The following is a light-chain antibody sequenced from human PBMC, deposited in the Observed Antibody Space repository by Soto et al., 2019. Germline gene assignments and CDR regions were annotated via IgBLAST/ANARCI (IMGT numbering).Light chain of an antibody. V-gene: IGLV2-14*03. J-gene: IGLJ1*01. CDR3: SSYTSSSPRV. CDR2: EVS. CDR1: SSDVGAYDF. Sequence: QPVLNQAASGSGSPGQSITISCPGNSSDVGAYDFVSWYQQHPDKAPKLMIYEVSNRPSGVSNRFSGSKSVNTATLTISGLQAEDEADYYCSSYTSSSPRVFGTVTKVT.